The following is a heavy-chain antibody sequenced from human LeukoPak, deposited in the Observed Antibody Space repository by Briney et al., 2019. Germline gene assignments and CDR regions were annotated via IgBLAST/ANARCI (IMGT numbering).Heavy chain of an antibody. CDR3: ARVVGSSHPSDY. CDR1: GYTFTGYY. J-gene: IGHJ4*02. V-gene: IGHV1-18*04. D-gene: IGHD6-6*01. Sequence: ASVKVSCKASGYTFTGYYMHWVRQAPGQGLEWMGWISAYNGNTNYAQKLQGRVTMTTDTSTSTAYMELRSLRSDDTAVYYCARVVGSSHPSDYWGQGTLVTVSS. CDR2: ISAYNGNT.